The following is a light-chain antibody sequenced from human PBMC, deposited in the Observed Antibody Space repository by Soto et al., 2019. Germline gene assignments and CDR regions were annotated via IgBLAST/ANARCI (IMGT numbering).Light chain of an antibody. CDR3: NSYTLSKTVI. J-gene: IGLJ2*01. V-gene: IGLV2-14*01. CDR1: SSDVGAYDF. CDR2: EVT. Sequence: QSALTQPASVSGSPGQSITISCSGTSSDVGAYDFVSWYQHHPDKAPKVIIFEVTKRPSGVSDRFSGSKTGNTASLTISGLQAEDEADYYCNSYTLSKTVIFGGGTKVTVL.